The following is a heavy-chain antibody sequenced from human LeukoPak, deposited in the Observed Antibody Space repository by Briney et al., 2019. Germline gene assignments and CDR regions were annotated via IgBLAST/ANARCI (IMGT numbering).Heavy chain of an antibody. CDR2: ISGRGGST. CDR1: GFTFSSYA. V-gene: IGHV3-23*01. J-gene: IGHJ6*02. Sequence: TGGSLRLSCAASGFTFSSYAMSRVRQAPGKGLEWVSAISGRGGSTYYADSVEGRFTISRDNSKNTLYLQMNSLRAEDTAVYYCASRSGYYTMVFYYGMDVWGQGTMVTVSS. D-gene: IGHD3-3*01. CDR3: ASRSGYYTMVFYYGMDV.